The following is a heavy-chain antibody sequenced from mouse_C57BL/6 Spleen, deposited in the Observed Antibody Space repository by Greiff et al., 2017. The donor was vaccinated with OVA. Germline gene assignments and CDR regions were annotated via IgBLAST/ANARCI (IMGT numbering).Heavy chain of an antibody. CDR2: IYPSDSET. J-gene: IGHJ4*01. Sequence: VQLQQPGAELVRPGSSVKLSCKASGYTFTSYWMDWVKQRPGQGLEWIGNIYPSDSETHYNQKFKDKATLTVDKSSSTAYMQLSSLTSEDSAVYYCARGVEAMDYWGQGTSVTVSS. V-gene: IGHV1-61*01. CDR1: GYTFTSYW. CDR3: ARGVEAMDY. D-gene: IGHD1-1*01.